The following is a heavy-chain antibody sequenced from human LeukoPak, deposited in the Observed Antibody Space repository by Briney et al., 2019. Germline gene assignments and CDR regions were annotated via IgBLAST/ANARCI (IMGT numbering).Heavy chain of an antibody. J-gene: IGHJ4*02. CDR1: GGSISSYY. CDR2: IYYSGST. Sequence: SETLSLTCTVSGGSISSYYWSWIRQPPGKGLEWIGYIYYSGSTNYNPSLKSRVTISVDTSKNQFSLKLSSVTAADTAVYYCARNIGSYSGKAFDYWGQGTLVTVSS. V-gene: IGHV4-59*01. D-gene: IGHD1-26*01. CDR3: ARNIGSYSGKAFDY.